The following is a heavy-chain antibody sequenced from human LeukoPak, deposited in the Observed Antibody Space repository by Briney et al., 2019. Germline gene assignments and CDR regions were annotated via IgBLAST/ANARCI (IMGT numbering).Heavy chain of an antibody. D-gene: IGHD6-13*01. Sequence: GGSLRLSCAAPGFTFSSYAMSWVRQAPGKGLEWVSAISGSGGSTYYADSVKGRFTISRDNSKNTLYLQMNSLRAEDTAVYYCAKLSYSSSPGYYGMDVWGQGTTVTVSS. CDR2: ISGSGGST. V-gene: IGHV3-23*01. J-gene: IGHJ6*02. CDR3: AKLSYSSSPGYYGMDV. CDR1: GFTFSSYA.